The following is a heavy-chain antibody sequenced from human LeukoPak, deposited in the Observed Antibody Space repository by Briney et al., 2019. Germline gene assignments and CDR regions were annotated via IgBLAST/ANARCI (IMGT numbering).Heavy chain of an antibody. Sequence: SETLSLTCAVYGGSFSGYYWSWIRQPPGKGLEWIGEINHSGSTNYNPSLKSRVTISVDTSKNQFSLKLSSVTAADTAVYYCARRAGVDTAMVSRGSFFDYWGQGTLVTVSS. CDR2: INHSGST. D-gene: IGHD5-18*01. CDR3: ARRAGVDTAMVSRGSFFDY. V-gene: IGHV4-34*01. J-gene: IGHJ4*02. CDR1: GGSFSGYY.